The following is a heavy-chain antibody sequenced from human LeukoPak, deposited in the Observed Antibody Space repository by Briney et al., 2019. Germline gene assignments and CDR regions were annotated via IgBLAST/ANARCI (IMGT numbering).Heavy chain of an antibody. CDR3: ARDVNSYAHCGH. CDR1: GFTFSNYA. J-gene: IGHJ4*02. CDR2: ISGSGGST. D-gene: IGHD5-18*01. V-gene: IGHV3-23*01. Sequence: GGSLRLSCAASGFTFSNYAMSWVRQAPGKGLEWVSGISGSGGSTYYADSVKGRFTISRDNSRNMLYLQMNSLRAEDTAVYYCARDVNSYAHCGHWGQGTLVTVSS.